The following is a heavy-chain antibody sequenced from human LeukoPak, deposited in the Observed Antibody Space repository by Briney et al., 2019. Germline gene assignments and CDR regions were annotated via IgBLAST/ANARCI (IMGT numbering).Heavy chain of an antibody. V-gene: IGHV4-39*01. D-gene: IGHD3-10*01. J-gene: IGHJ4*02. CDR3: ARLSFTSGSNYNFYFDY. CDR2: IYYSGNS. CDR1: GGSISSGSHY. Sequence: RSSETLSLTCTVSGGSISSGSHYWGWIRQPPGKGLEWIGNIYYSGNSYYNPSLKSRLTISVDTSKNQFSLRLSSVTAADTAVYFCARLSFTSGSNYNFYFDYCGQGTLVTVSS.